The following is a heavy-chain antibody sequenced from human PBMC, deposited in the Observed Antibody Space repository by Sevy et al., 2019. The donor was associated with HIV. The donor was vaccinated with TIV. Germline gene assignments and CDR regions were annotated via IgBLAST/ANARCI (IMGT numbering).Heavy chain of an antibody. CDR2: IHYSGGT. CDR3: ARVSWYSSGWLWFDN. Sequence: SETLSLTCTVSGGSISTNSYYWGWIRQPPGKGLAWIATIHYSGGTYYNPSLKSRVTISVDTSKDQFSLKLTSVTAADTSVYYCARVSWYSSGWLWFDNWGQGTLVTVSS. V-gene: IGHV4-39*01. J-gene: IGHJ5*02. CDR1: GGSISTNSYY. D-gene: IGHD6-25*01.